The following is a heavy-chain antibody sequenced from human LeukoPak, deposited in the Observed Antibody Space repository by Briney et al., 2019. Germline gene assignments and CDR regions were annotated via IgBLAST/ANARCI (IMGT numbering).Heavy chain of an antibody. Sequence: GGSLRLSGAASGFTFSTYSMNWVRQAPGKGLEWVSYISSGSNTIYYADSVKGRFTISRDNAKNSLYLQMNSLRAEDTAVYYCATPFDYWGQGTLVTVSS. CDR3: ATPFDY. CDR1: GFTFSTYS. CDR2: ISSGSNTI. J-gene: IGHJ4*02. V-gene: IGHV3-48*01.